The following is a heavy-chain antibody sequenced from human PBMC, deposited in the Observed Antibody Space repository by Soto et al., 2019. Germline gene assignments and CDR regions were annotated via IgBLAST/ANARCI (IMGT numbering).Heavy chain of an antibody. CDR1: GFTFSSYA. V-gene: IGHV3-23*01. CDR2: ISGSGGST. Sequence: GGSLRLSCAASGFTFSSYAMSWVRQAPGKGLEWVSAISGSGGSTYYADSVKGRFTISRDNSKNTLYLQMNSLRAEDTAVYYCAKDYRGYSYGYDFDYWGQGTLVTVSS. J-gene: IGHJ4*02. CDR3: AKDYRGYSYGYDFDY. D-gene: IGHD5-18*01.